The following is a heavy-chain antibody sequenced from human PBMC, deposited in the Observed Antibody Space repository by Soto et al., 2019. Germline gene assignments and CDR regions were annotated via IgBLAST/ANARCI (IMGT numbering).Heavy chain of an antibody. V-gene: IGHV1-2*02. CDR2: INPNNGVT. J-gene: IGHJ4*02. CDR3: AAAAIPVAGRHPDF. CDR1: GYMFTGFY. Sequence: ASVKVSCKASGYMFTGFYLHWVLQAPGQGLGWMGWINPNNGVTTYAKNFQGRVTMTRDSSISTAYMELSSLRSDDTAVYFCAAAAIPVAGRHPDFWGQGTVVTVSS. D-gene: IGHD6-19*01.